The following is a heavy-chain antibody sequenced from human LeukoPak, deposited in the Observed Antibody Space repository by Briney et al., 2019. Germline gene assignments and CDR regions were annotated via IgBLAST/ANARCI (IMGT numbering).Heavy chain of an antibody. CDR3: ARDIGDMITFGGVIVLLDY. Sequence: PGRSLRLSCAASGFTFSSYGMHWVRQAPGKGLEWVALISYDGSNKYYADSVKGRFTISRDNSKNTLYLQMNSLRAEDPAVYYCARDIGDMITFGGVIVLLDYWGQGTLVTVSS. CDR1: GFTFSSYG. V-gene: IGHV3-30*19. J-gene: IGHJ4*02. CDR2: ISYDGSNK. D-gene: IGHD3-16*02.